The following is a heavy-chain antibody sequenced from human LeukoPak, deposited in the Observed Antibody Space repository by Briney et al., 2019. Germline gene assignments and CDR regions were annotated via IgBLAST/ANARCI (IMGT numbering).Heavy chain of an antibody. J-gene: IGHJ4*02. CDR2: ISSSSSYI. V-gene: IGHV3-21*01. CDR1: GFTFSSYS. CDR3: AKYRYSSSAIDY. Sequence: PGGSLRLSCAASGFTFSSYSMNWVRQAPGKGLEWVSSISSSSSYIYYADSVKGRFTISRDNSKNTLYLQMNSLRAEDTAVYYCAKYRYSSSAIDYWGQGTLVTVSS. D-gene: IGHD6-6*01.